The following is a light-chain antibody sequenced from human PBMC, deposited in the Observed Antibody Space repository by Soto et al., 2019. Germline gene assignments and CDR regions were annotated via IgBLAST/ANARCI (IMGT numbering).Light chain of an antibody. Sequence: ILMTHSPSTLAFSPGERATLSCRARHIVSSNLAWYQQKPGQAPRLLMYGASTRVTGLSARFSGSGSGTEFTLTISSLQSEDVAVYYCQQYNNWPELTFGGGGKVDMK. CDR1: HIVSSN. J-gene: IGKJ4*01. V-gene: IGKV3-15*01. CDR2: GAS. CDR3: QQYNNWPELT.